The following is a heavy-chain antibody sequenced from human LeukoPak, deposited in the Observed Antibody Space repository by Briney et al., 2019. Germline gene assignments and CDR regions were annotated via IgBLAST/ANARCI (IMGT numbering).Heavy chain of an antibody. CDR2: ISGSGDKT. V-gene: IGHV3-23*01. CDR1: GFTFSTSG. CDR3: AKWAADV. Sequence: GGSRRLSCAASGFTFSTSGMSWVRQAPGKGLEWVSGISGSGDKTYYADSVKGRFTISRDNLKNTLSLQMNSLRGEDTAVYYCAKWAADVGGQGTLVTVSA. J-gene: IGHJ4*02.